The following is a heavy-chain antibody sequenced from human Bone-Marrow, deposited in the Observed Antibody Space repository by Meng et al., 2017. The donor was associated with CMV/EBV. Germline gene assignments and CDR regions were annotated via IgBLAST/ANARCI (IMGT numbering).Heavy chain of an antibody. CDR2: ISGSGGST. CDR3: AKGELLYYFDY. J-gene: IGHJ4*02. CDR1: GFTVSSNY. D-gene: IGHD1-26*01. Sequence: GESLKISCAASGFTVSSNYMSWVRQAPGKGLEWVSAISGSGGSTYYADSVKGRFTISRDNSKNTLYLQMNSLRAEDTAVYYCAKGELLYYFDYWGQGTLVTVAS. V-gene: IGHV3-23*01.